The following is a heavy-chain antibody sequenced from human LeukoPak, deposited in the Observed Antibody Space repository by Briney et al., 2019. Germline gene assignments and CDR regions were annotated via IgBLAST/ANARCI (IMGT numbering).Heavy chain of an antibody. J-gene: IGHJ4*02. CDR3: ARASWWDPDY. CDR1: GYTFTAYY. CDR2: FNPNTGGR. Sequence: ASVKVSCTASGYTFTAYYIHWVRQAPGQGLEWMGWFNPNTGGRSSAQKFQGRVTVTRDTSISTAYMELSRLRSDDTAVYYCARASWWDPDYWGQGTLVTVSS. D-gene: IGHD2-8*02. V-gene: IGHV1-2*02.